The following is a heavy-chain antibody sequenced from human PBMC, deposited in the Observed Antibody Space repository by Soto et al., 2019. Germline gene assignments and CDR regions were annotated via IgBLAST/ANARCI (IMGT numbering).Heavy chain of an antibody. D-gene: IGHD2-15*01. CDR3: ARDRGYCSGGSCSSDGFDP. V-gene: IGHV1-18*01. J-gene: IGHJ5*02. CDR1: GYTFTSYA. Sequence: QVQLVQSGAEVKKPGASVKVSCKASGYTFTSYAITWVRQAPGQGLEWIGWINTYNGNTNYVQKLQGRVTMTTDTSTSTAYMELRSLRSDDTAVYYCARDRGYCSGGSCSSDGFDPWGQGTLVTVSS. CDR2: INTYNGNT.